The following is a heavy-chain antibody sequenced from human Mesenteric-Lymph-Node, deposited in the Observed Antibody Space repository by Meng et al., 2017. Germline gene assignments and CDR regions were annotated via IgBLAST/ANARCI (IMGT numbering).Heavy chain of an antibody. V-gene: IGHV3-15*01. J-gene: IGHJ4*02. D-gene: IGHD3-16*01. CDR2: IKSNGDGGTT. Sequence: VQLVESGGGGVNPGGSRRLSGAVSGITFKDAWMSWVRQAPGKGLEWVGRIKSNGDGGTTDYAAPVKGRFTISRDDSKNTLFLQMDSLKTEDTAVYYCTPDPWGYWGQGTLVTVSS. CDR1: GITFKDAW. CDR3: TPDPWGY.